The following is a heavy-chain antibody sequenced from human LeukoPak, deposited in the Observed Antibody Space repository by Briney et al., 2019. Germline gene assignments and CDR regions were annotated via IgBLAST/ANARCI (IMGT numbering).Heavy chain of an antibody. J-gene: IGHJ6*03. D-gene: IGHD1-7*01. V-gene: IGHV1-18*01. CDR2: ISGYNGDT. Sequence: ASVNVSCKASGYTSSNYGISWVRQAPGQGLEWMGWISGYNGDTNYPQKRQGRVTMTTDTSTSTAYMELRSLRSDDTAVYYCARFPKAGTTSFYYYYMDVWGKGTTVTVSS. CDR1: GYTSSNYG. CDR3: ARFPKAGTTSFYYYYMDV.